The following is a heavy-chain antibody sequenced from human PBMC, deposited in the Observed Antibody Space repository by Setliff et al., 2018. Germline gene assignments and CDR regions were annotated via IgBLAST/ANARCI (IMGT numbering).Heavy chain of an antibody. CDR2: ISAYNGNT. J-gene: IGHJ3*02. Sequence: ASVKVSCKASGYTFTNYGFIWVRQAPGQGLEWMGWISAYNGNTNYAQKLQGRVTMTTDATTSTAYMELRSLRSDDTAVYYCASGVITFGGAMAEAFDIWGQGTTGTVS. CDR1: GYTFTNYG. CDR3: ASGVITFGGAMAEAFDI. D-gene: IGHD3-16*01. V-gene: IGHV1-18*01.